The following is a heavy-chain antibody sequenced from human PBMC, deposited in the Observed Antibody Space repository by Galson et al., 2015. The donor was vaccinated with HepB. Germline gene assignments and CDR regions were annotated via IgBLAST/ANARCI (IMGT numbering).Heavy chain of an antibody. CDR1: EFAFGSYA. CDR3: SKGRFYDTNYSPPPAYYYYGMNV. Sequence: SLRLSCAASEFAFGSYAMSWVRQAPGKGLEWVSAISNSGESTFYADSVKGRFTISRDNSENTLYLPMNSLRVEDTAVYYCSKGRFYDTNYSPPPAYYYYGMNVWGQGTTVTVSS. D-gene: IGHD2/OR15-2a*01. V-gene: IGHV3-23*01. J-gene: IGHJ6*02. CDR2: ISNSGEST.